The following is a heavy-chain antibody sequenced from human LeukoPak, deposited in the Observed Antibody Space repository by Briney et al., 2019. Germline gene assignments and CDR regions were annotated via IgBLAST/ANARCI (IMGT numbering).Heavy chain of an antibody. CDR3: ERVNYYYGSGLDY. CDR2: IYYSGST. D-gene: IGHD3-10*01. V-gene: IGHV4-39*01. J-gene: IGHJ4*02. Sequence: PSETLSLTCTVSGGSISSSSYYWGWIRQPPGKGLEWIGSIYYSGSTYYNPSLKSRVTISVDTSKNQFSLKLSSVTAADTAVYYCERVNYYYGSGLDYWGQGTLVTVSS. CDR1: GGSISSSSYY.